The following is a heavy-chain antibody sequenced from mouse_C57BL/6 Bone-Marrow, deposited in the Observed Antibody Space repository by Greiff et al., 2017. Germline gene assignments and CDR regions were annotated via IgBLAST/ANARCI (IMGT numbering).Heavy chain of an antibody. CDR3: ARYDYAMDY. Sequence: EVQLMESGGGLVQPGGSLSLPCAASGFTFTDYYMSWVRQPPGEALEWLGFLRIKANGHTTEYSASVKGRFTISRDNSQSILYLQMNALRAEDSATYYCARYDYAMDYWGQGTSVSGSS. CDR2: LRIKANGHTT. V-gene: IGHV7-3*01. J-gene: IGHJ4*01. CDR1: GFTFTDYY.